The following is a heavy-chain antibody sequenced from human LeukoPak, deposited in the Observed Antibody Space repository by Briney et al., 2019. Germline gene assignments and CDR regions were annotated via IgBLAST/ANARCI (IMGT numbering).Heavy chain of an antibody. Sequence: GGSLRLSCAAPGFTFSSYAMSWVRQAPGKGLEWVSAISGSGGSTYYADSVKGRFTISRDNSKNTLYLQMNSLRAEDTAVYYCAKAQYYDFWSGYGLDDWFDPWGQGTLVTVSS. D-gene: IGHD3-3*01. CDR2: ISGSGGST. CDR3: AKAQYYDFWSGYGLDDWFDP. V-gene: IGHV3-23*01. J-gene: IGHJ5*02. CDR1: GFTFSSYA.